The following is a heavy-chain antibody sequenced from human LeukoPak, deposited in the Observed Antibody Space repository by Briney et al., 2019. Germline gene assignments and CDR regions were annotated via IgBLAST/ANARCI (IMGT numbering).Heavy chain of an antibody. V-gene: IGHV3-30-3*01. D-gene: IGHD6-13*01. CDR2: ISYDGSNK. CDR3: ARDRSSSWYYFDFDY. CDR1: GFTFSSSA. J-gene: IGHJ4*02. Sequence: LPGGSLRLSCAASGFTFSSSAMHWVRQAPGKGLEWVAIISYDGSNKYCADSVKGRFTISRDNSRNTLYLQMNSLRAEDTAVYYCARDRSSSWYYFDFDYWGQGTLVTVSS.